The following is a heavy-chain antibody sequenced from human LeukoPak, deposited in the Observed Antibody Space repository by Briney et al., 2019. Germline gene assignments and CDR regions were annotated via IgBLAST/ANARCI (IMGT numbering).Heavy chain of an antibody. CDR1: GFTFSASW. Sequence: PGGSLRFSCAASGFTFSASWMTWVRQAPGKGLEWVTNINQDGSEKYYVDSVKGRFTISRDNARNALYLQMNSLRTEDTAVYYCARGDRGFDYWGQGTLVTVSS. CDR2: INQDGSEK. J-gene: IGHJ4*02. V-gene: IGHV3-7*01. CDR3: ARGDRGFDY.